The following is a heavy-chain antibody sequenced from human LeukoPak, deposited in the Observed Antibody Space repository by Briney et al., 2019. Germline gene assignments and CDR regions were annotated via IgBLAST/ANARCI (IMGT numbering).Heavy chain of an antibody. CDR1: GYTFTSYF. Sequence: ASVKVSCKASGYTFTSYFMHWVRQAPGQGLEWLGMINPSGSTTTYAQKFQGRVTMTRDTSTSTVYMELSSLRSEDTAVYYCAREVMDNLRFDYWGQGTLVTVSS. CDR2: INPSGSTT. V-gene: IGHV1-46*01. D-gene: IGHD1-14*01. CDR3: AREVMDNLRFDY. J-gene: IGHJ4*02.